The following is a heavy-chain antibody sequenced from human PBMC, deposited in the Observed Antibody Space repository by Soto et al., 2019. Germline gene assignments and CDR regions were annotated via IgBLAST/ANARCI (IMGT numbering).Heavy chain of an antibody. CDR1: GFTFSSYA. J-gene: IGHJ3*02. V-gene: IGHV3-30-3*01. CDR3: ASLGRGYSGYDLAGAFDI. D-gene: IGHD5-12*01. Sequence: GGSLRLSCAASGFTFSSYAMHWVRQAPGKGLEWVAVISYDGSNEYYADSVKGRFTISRDNSKNTLYLQMNSLRAEDTAVYYCASLGRGYSGYDLAGAFDIWGQGTMVTVS. CDR2: ISYDGSNE.